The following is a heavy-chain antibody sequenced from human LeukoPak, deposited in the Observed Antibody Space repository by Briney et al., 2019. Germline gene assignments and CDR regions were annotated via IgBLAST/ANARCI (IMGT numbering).Heavy chain of an antibody. CDR3: AKGLSGSYPFHFDY. V-gene: IGHV3-23*01. D-gene: IGHD1-26*01. CDR1: GFTFSTYS. J-gene: IGHJ4*02. CDR2: IGGSGGST. Sequence: GGSLRLSCAASGFTFSTYSMSWVRQAPGKVLEWVSAIGGSGGSTYYADSVKGRFTISRDNSKNTLYLQKISLRAEDTAVYYCAKGLSGSYPFHFDYWGQGTLVTVSS.